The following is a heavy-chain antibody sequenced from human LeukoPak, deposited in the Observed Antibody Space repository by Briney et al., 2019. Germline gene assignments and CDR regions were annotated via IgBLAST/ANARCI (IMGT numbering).Heavy chain of an antibody. V-gene: IGHV4-59*08. D-gene: IGHD3-22*01. CDR2: IYYSGST. Sequence: SETLSLTCTVSGGSISSYYWSWIRQPPGKGLEWIGYIYYSGSTNYNPSLKSRVTISVDTSKNQFSLKLSSVTAADTAVYYCARAPGYYDSSGTPEGLDYWGQGTLVTVSS. CDR3: ARAPGYYDSSGTPEGLDY. J-gene: IGHJ4*02. CDR1: GGSISSYY.